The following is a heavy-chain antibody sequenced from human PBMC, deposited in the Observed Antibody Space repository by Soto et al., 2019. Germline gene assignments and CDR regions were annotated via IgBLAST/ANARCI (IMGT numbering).Heavy chain of an antibody. Sequence: ASVKVSCKASGYSFTNNDVSWVRQATGQGLEWMGWMNPGSGDTGYAQKFQGRVTMTRDITIATAYMELSSLRSDGTAIYYCARMETFGWLNWFDPWGQGTLVTVSS. V-gene: IGHV1-8*01. J-gene: IGHJ5*02. CDR1: GYSFTNND. CDR3: ARMETFGWLNWFDP. CDR2: MNPGSGDT. D-gene: IGHD3-16*01.